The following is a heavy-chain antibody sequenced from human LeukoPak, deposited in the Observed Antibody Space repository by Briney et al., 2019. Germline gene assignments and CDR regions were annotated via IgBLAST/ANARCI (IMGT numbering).Heavy chain of an antibody. V-gene: IGHV3-9*01. CDR3: AKVKGDGYTDFDY. J-gene: IGHJ4*02. CDR2: ISWNSGRI. CDR1: GFTFDDYG. D-gene: IGHD5-24*01. Sequence: GGSLRLSCAASGFTFDDYGMHWVRQAPGKGLEWVSGISWNSGRIGYADSVKGRFTISRDNAKNSLYLQMNSLRVEDTALYYCAKVKGDGYTDFDYWGQGTLVTVSS.